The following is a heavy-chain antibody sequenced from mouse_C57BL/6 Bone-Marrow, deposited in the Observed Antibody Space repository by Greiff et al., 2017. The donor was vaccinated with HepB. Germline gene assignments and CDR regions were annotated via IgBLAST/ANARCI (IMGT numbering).Heavy chain of an antibody. V-gene: IGHV1-69*01. CDR3: ARGYGPQC. D-gene: IGHD1-1*01. CDR2: IDPSDSYT. J-gene: IGHJ2*01. Sequence: QVQLKESGAELVMPGASVKLSCKASGYTFTSYWMHWVKQRPGQGLEWIGEIDPSDSYTNYNQKFKGKSTLTVDKSSSTAYMQLSSLTSEDSAVYYCARGYGPQCWGQGTTLTVSS. CDR1: GYTFTSYW.